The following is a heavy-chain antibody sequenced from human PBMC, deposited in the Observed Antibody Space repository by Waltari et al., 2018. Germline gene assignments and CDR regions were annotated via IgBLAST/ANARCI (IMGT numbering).Heavy chain of an antibody. Sequence: QVQLQESGPGLVKPSQTLSLTCTVSGGSISSGGYYWRWIRQHPGKGLEWIGYIYYSGSTYYNPSLKSRVTISVDTSKNQFSLKLSSVTAADTAVYYCARAYYDFWSGYYNGFDYWGQGTLVTVSS. CDR2: IYYSGST. CDR3: ARAYYDFWSGYYNGFDY. V-gene: IGHV4-31*03. D-gene: IGHD3-3*01. CDR1: GGSISSGGYY. J-gene: IGHJ4*02.